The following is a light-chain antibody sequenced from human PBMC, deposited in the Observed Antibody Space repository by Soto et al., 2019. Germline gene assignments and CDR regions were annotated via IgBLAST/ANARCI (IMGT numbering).Light chain of an antibody. CDR2: AAS. Sequence: DIQMTQSPSTLSASVGDRVTITCRASQSISTYLNWYQQKPGKAPNLLIYAASSLQSGVPSRFSGSGSGTDFTLTISSLQSEDFAVYYCQQYNNWPSWTFGQGTKV. CDR3: QQYNNWPSWT. CDR1: QSISTY. J-gene: IGKJ1*01. V-gene: IGKV1-39*01.